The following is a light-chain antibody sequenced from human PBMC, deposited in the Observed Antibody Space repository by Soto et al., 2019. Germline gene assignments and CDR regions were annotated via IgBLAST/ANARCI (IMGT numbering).Light chain of an antibody. Sequence: ISSTRTSRDVGGYNYVSWYQQHPGKAPKLMIYVVSNRPSGVSNRFSGSKSGNTASLTISGLQAEDEADYYCSSYTSSSTRVFGTVTEVTVL. J-gene: IGLJ1*01. CDR1: SRDVGGYNY. CDR2: VVS. V-gene: IGLV2-14*01. CDR3: SSYTSSSTRV.